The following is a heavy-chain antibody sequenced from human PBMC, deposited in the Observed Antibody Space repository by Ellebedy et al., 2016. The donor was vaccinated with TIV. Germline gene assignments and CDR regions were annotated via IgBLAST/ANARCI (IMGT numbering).Heavy chain of an antibody. D-gene: IGHD2-15*01. CDR1: GGSISSYY. Sequence: MPSETLSLTCTVSGGSISSYYGSWIRQPPGKGLEWIGYISYSGSTNYTPSLKRRVTISVDTSKNQFSLKLSSVTAADTAVYYCARGAGCSGGSCYERYFDYWGQGTLVTVSS. J-gene: IGHJ4*02. CDR3: ARGAGCSGGSCYERYFDY. V-gene: IGHV4-59*12. CDR2: ISYSGST.